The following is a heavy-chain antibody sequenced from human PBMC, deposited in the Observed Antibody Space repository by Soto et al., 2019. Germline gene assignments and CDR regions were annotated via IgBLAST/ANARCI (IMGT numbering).Heavy chain of an antibody. D-gene: IGHD3-16*01. CDR2: IYPGGVNI. J-gene: IGHJ5*01. CDR3: ARDQRLRDLVWWFVS. V-gene: IGHV1-46*03. Sequence: ASVKVSCKAIGYSFTSHYMHWVRQAPGQGLEWMGTIYPGGVNIGYAQKFKGRVTMTKDTSTSTVYMELNSLTSEDTAVYYCARDQRLRDLVWWFVSWGPGPLVTGSS. CDR1: GYSFTSHY.